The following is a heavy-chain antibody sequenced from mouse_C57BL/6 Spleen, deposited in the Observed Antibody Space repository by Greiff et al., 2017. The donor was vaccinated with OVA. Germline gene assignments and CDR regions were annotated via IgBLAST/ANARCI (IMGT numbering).Heavy chain of an antibody. CDR3: ERFCGSSYAMDY. Sequence: QVQLQQSGAELARPGASVKLSCKASGYTFTSYGISWVKQRTGQGLEWIGEIYPRSGNTYYNEKFKGKATLTADKSSSTAYMELRSLTSEDSGVNFCERFCGSSYAMDYWGQGTSVTVSS. V-gene: IGHV1-81*01. CDR2: IYPRSGNT. CDR1: GYTFTSYG. J-gene: IGHJ4*01. D-gene: IGHD1-1*01.